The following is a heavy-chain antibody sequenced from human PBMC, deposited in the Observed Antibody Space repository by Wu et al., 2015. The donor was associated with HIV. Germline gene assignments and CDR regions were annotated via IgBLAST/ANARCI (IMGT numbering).Heavy chain of an antibody. V-gene: IGHV1-69*13. D-gene: IGHD5-24*01. CDR3: VRDLGNYPGIFFDY. CDR2: LIPMYGAA. CDR1: GATFSNYA. Sequence: QVHLLQSGAEVKKSGSSVRVSCKASGATFSNYALSWVRQAPGQGLEWMGRLIPMYGAADYAQKFQGRVTITADVSTNTAYMVVNSLTSDDTAVYYCVRDLGNYPGIFFDYWGQGTLVTVSS. J-gene: IGHJ4*02.